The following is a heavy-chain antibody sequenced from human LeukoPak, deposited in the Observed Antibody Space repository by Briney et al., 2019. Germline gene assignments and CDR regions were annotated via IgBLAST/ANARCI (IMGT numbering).Heavy chain of an antibody. Sequence: GASVRVSCKASGYPFTTYGITWVRQAPGQGLEWMGWINTYNGDTNYAQKFQGRVIMTTDTSTGTAYIELRSLRSDDSAAYYCAREWWGYDVLTGDNWFDPWGQGTLVTVSS. J-gene: IGHJ5*02. V-gene: IGHV1-18*01. CDR3: AREWWGYDVLTGDNWFDP. CDR2: INTYNGDT. CDR1: GYPFTTYG. D-gene: IGHD3-9*01.